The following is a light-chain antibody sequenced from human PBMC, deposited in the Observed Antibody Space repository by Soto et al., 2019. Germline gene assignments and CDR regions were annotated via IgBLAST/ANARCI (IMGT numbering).Light chain of an antibody. J-gene: IGKJ1*01. Sequence: DIQMTQSPSTLSASVGDRVTLTCRASQSISSWLAGYQQKPGKAPKILIYKASSLARGVPSRFSGSGSGTEFTLTISSLQPDDFATYHCQQYNSYPRAFGQGTKVEVK. CDR3: QQYNSYPRA. V-gene: IGKV1-5*03. CDR1: QSISSW. CDR2: KAS.